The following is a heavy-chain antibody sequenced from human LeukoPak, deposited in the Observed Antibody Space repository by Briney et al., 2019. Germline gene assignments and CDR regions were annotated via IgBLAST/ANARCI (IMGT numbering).Heavy chain of an antibody. V-gene: IGHV4-59*01. Sequence: SETLSLTCSVSGVSIDSYYWSWIRQPPGKGLEWIGYIYYTGSTEYHPSLKSRVTISLDTSKNQFSLKVTSVTAADTAMYYCARVYQSAEYYFDYWGQGNLVSVSS. D-gene: IGHD2-2*01. CDR1: GVSIDSYY. J-gene: IGHJ4*02. CDR3: ARVYQSAEYYFDY. CDR2: IYYTGST.